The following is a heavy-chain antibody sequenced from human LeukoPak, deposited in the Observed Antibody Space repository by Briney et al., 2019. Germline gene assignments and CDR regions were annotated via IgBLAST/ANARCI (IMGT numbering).Heavy chain of an antibody. V-gene: IGHV3-30*02. D-gene: IGHD3-22*01. CDR1: GFTFSSYG. Sequence: GRSLRLSCAASGFTFSSYGMHWVRQAPGKGLECVAFIHYDGSNQYYADSVKGRFTISRDNSKNTLYLQMNSLRAEDTAVYYCAKDQGSITMTYWGQGTLVTVSS. CDR3: AKDQGSITMTY. CDR2: IHYDGSNQ. J-gene: IGHJ4*02.